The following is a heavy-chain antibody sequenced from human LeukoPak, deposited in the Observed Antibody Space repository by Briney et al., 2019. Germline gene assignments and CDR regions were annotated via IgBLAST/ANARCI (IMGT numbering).Heavy chain of an antibody. J-gene: IGHJ6*04. Sequence: SETLSLTCAVYGGSFSGYYWSWIRQPPGKGLEWIGYIYYSGSTNYNPSLKSRVTISVDTSKNQFSLKLSSVTAADTAVYYCARENWGSMDVWGKGTTVTVSS. CDR2: IYYSGST. CDR1: GGSFSGYY. D-gene: IGHD3-16*01. CDR3: ARENWGSMDV. V-gene: IGHV4-59*12.